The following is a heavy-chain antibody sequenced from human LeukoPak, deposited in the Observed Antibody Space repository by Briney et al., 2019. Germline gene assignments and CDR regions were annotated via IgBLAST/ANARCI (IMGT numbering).Heavy chain of an antibody. V-gene: IGHV3-23*01. CDR1: GFTFSSYA. D-gene: IGHD5-24*01. Sequence: GSLRLSCAASGFTFSSYAMSWVRQAPGKGLEWVSAISSSGGSTYYADSVKGRFTISRDNSKNTLYLQMNSLRAEDTAVYYCASASWLHIDYWGQGTLVTVSS. CDR2: ISSSGGST. CDR3: ASASWLHIDY. J-gene: IGHJ4*02.